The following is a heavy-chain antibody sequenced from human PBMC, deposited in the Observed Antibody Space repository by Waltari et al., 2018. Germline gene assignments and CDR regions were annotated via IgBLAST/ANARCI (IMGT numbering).Heavy chain of an antibody. CDR2: INHSGST. Sequence: QVQLQQWGAGLLTPSETLSLTCAVYGGSFSGDYWSWNRQSPGKGLEWIGEINHSGSTNYNPSLKSRVTISVDTSKNQFSLKVSSVTAADTAVYYCARQFSSGWYSEYWGQGTLVTVSS. CDR3: ARQFSSGWYSEY. J-gene: IGHJ4*02. D-gene: IGHD6-19*01. V-gene: IGHV4-34*01. CDR1: GGSFSGDY.